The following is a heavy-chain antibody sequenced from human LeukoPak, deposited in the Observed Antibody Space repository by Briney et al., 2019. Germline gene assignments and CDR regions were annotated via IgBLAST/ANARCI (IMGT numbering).Heavy chain of an antibody. CDR2: IRYDGSNK. CDR3: AKDLGGLHDWFDP. Sequence: GGSLRLSCAASEFTFSSYSMNWVRQAPGKGLEWVAFIRYDGSNKYYADSVKGRFTISRDNSKNTLYLQMNSLRAEDTAVYYCAKDLGGLHDWFDPWGQGTLVTVSS. V-gene: IGHV3-30*02. J-gene: IGHJ5*02. CDR1: EFTFSSYS. D-gene: IGHD3-16*01.